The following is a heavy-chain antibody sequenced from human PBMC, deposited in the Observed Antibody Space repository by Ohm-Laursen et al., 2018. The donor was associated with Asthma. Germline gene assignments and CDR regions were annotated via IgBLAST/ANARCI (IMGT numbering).Heavy chain of an antibody. D-gene: IGHD3-22*01. CDR1: GFTFSAYA. CDR2: ISDDGATK. J-gene: IGHJ4*02. V-gene: IGHV3-30*04. CDR3: ARDHYYDSSGYSN. Sequence: SLRLSCSASGFTFSAYAMHWVRHSPGKGLEWLALISDDGATKRFADSVKGRFTISRDASKKTLYLDMNSLRPEDSAVYYCARDHYYDSSGYSNWGQGTLVTVPS.